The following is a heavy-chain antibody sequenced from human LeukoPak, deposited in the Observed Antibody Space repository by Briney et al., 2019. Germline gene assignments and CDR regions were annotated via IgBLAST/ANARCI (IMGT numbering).Heavy chain of an antibody. Sequence: KPSETLSLTCTVSGGSISSYYWSWIRQPPGKGLEWIGYIYYSGSTNYNPSLKSRVTISVDTSRNQFSLKLSSVTAADTAVYYCARAGGGYDSSGYYHTGPIDYWGQGTLVTVSS. CDR3: ARAGGGYDSSGYYHTGPIDY. CDR1: GGSISSYY. J-gene: IGHJ4*02. CDR2: IYYSGST. V-gene: IGHV4-59*01. D-gene: IGHD3-22*01.